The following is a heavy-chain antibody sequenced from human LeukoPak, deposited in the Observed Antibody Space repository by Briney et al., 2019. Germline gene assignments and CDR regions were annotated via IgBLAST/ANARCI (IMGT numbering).Heavy chain of an antibody. J-gene: IGHJ4*02. CDR1: VGTFSSYA. D-gene: IGHD2-21*01. Sequence: GSSVKVSCKASVGTFSSYAISWVRQAPGQGLEWMGGIIPIFGTANYAQKFQGRVTITADKSTSTAYMELGSLRSEDTAVYYCARDAEYCGGDCWGQGTLVTVSS. CDR2: IIPIFGTA. CDR3: ARDAEYCGGDC. V-gene: IGHV1-69*06.